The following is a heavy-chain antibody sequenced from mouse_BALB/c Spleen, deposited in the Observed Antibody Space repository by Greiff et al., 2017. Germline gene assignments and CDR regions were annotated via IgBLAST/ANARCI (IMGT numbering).Heavy chain of an antibody. Sequence: EVQLQESGPGLVKPSQSLSLTCTVTGYSITSDYAWNWIRQFPGNKLEWMGYISYSGSTSYNPSLKSLISITRDTSKNQFFLQLNSVTTEDTATYYCARENDGYYGSHYFDYWGQGTTLTVSS. CDR1: GYSITSDYA. CDR2: ISYSGST. CDR3: ARENDGYYGSHYFDY. V-gene: IGHV3-2*02. D-gene: IGHD2-3*01. J-gene: IGHJ2*01.